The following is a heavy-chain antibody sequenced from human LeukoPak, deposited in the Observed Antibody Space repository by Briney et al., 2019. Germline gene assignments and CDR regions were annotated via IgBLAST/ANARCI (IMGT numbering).Heavy chain of an antibody. V-gene: IGHV3-48*01. CDR1: GFTFSTYS. D-gene: IGHD2-2*01. CDR2: IGRSSSPI. J-gene: IGHJ4*02. CDR3: ARGPSSQFRTDY. Sequence: PGGSLRLSRAASGFTFSTYSMNWVRQAPGKGLEWVSYIGRSSSPIYYADSVKGRFTISRDNAKNSLYLQMNGLRAEDTAVYYCARGPSSQFRTDYWGQGTLVTVSS.